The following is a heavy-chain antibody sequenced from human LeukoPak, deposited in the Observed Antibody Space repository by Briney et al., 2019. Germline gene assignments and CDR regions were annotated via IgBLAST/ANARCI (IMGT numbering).Heavy chain of an antibody. Sequence: GASVKVSCKASGYTFNSYGISWVRQAPGQGLEWMGWIRVYNGDTNYAQKLQGRVTMTTDTSTSTAYMELTSLRSDDTAVYYCATGGTLGATDFDYWGQGTLVTVSS. V-gene: IGHV1-18*01. CDR1: GYTFNSYG. J-gene: IGHJ4*02. CDR3: ATGGTLGATDFDY. D-gene: IGHD1-26*01. CDR2: IRVYNGDT.